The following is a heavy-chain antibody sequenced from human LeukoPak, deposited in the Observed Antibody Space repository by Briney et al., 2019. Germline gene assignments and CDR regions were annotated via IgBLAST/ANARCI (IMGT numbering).Heavy chain of an antibody. Sequence: GGSLSLSRASSGFTHSRHCMNWVRPAPSKGLAWVSSISSSGNYIHYPDTVGGRLTISRENAKNSLYLQMNSLRAEDTAVYYCARDLSSSASCYSYWGQRTLVTVSS. CDR1: GFTHSRHC. CDR3: ARDLSSSASCYSY. D-gene: IGHD2-2*01. J-gene: IGHJ4*02. V-gene: IGHV3-21*01. CDR2: ISSSGNYI.